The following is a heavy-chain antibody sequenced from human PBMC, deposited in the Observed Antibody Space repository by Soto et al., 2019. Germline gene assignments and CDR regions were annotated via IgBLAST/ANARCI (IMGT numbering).Heavy chain of an antibody. D-gene: IGHD5-12*01. CDR3: AIQRNGLQFSKVSDY. CDR2: IYFTGFT. V-gene: IGHV4-30-4*01. CDR1: SATISSGDYY. Sequence: SETLSLTCTVSSATISSGDYYWSWIRQPPGKGLEWVGYIYFTGFTYYSTSLKSRLTISIDTSKNQFSLKLNSVTAADMAVFYCAIQRNGLQFSKVSDYWGQRTLVTVSS. J-gene: IGHJ4*02.